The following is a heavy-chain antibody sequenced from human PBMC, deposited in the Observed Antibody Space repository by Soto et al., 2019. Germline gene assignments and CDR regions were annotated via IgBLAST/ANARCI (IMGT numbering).Heavy chain of an antibody. CDR3: ASAAGYSYGSYYYYHGMDV. Sequence: EVQLVESGGGLVQPGGSLRLSCAASGFTFSSYDMHWVRQATGKGLEWVSVIGTAGDTYYPGSVKGRFTISRENAKNSFYIQMNILRAEDKAVYYCASAAGYSYGSYYYYHGMDVWGQGTTVTVSS. D-gene: IGHD5-18*01. CDR2: IGTAGDT. V-gene: IGHV3-13*01. J-gene: IGHJ6*02. CDR1: GFTFSSYD.